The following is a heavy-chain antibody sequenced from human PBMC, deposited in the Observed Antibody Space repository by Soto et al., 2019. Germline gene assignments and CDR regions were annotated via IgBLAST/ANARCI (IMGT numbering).Heavy chain of an antibody. V-gene: IGHV4-59*01. CDR1: GGSMSGYY. D-gene: IGHD6-6*01. J-gene: IGHJ4*02. CDR3: ARSIAVPSGHIDH. CDR2: VYYTGST. Sequence: QVQLQESGPGLVKPSETLSLTCRVSGGSMSGYYWSWVRLAPGKGLEWIGYVYYTGSTNYNPSLQSRVSISVDTANKHFSLSLSLVTAADTAVYFCARSIAVPSGHIDHWGQGIRLTISS.